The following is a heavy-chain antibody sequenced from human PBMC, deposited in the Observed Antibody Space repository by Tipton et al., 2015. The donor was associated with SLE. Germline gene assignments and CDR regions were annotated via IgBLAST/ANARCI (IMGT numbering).Heavy chain of an antibody. Sequence: LEWVSLISWDGGSTYYADSVKGRFTISRDNAKNSLYLQMNSLRAEDTAVYYCARDYYGSGNNWFDPWGQGTLVTVSS. CDR2: ISWDGGST. V-gene: IGHV3-43*01. J-gene: IGHJ5*02. D-gene: IGHD3-10*01. CDR3: ARDYYGSGNNWFDP.